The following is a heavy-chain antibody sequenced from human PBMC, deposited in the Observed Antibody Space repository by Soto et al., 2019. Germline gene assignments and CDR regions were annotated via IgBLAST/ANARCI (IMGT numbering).Heavy chain of an antibody. D-gene: IGHD4-17*01. CDR1: GGSFSGYY. V-gene: IGHV4-34*01. CDR2: FHYSGRT. J-gene: IGHJ4*02. CDR3: ARGVTTVTTFDY. Sequence: SETLSLTCAVYGGSFSGYYWSWIRQPPGKGLEWIGTFHYSGRTYYSPSLESRVTISVDTSKNQFSLKLSSVTAADTAVYYCARGVTTVTTFDYWGQGTLVTVSS.